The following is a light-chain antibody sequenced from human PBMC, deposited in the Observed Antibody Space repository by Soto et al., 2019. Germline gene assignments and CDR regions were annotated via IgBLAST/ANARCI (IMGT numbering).Light chain of an antibody. Sequence: QSALTQPASVSGSPGQSITISCTGTRRDVGGYMYVSWYQQHPGKAPKLMNYDVSNRPSGVSNRFSGSKFGNTASLTISGLQAEDEADYYCSSFTTSSTLVFGGGTKVTVL. CDR2: DVS. CDR3: SSFTTSSTLV. CDR1: RRDVGGYMY. V-gene: IGLV2-14*03. J-gene: IGLJ2*01.